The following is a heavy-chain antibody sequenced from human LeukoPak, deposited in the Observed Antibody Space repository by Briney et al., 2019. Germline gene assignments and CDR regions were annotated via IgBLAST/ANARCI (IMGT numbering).Heavy chain of an antibody. CDR3: ARDSGSASTDY. Sequence: SETLSLTCSVSGGSIRSYYWSWIRQPPGKGLEWIGYINYSGSTNYKPSLKSRVTISVDRSKKQFSLKLSSVTAADTAVYYCARDSGSASTDYWGQGTLVTVSS. J-gene: IGHJ4*02. CDR2: INYSGST. CDR1: GGSIRSYY. D-gene: IGHD3-10*01. V-gene: IGHV4-59*12.